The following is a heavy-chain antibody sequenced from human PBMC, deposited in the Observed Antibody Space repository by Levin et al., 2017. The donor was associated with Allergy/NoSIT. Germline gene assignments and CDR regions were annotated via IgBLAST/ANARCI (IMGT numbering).Heavy chain of an antibody. J-gene: IGHJ6*03. V-gene: IGHV4-34*01. CDR2: INHSGST. CDR1: GDSFSSSSYF. CDR3: ARSRRFGVHMVWSYYYTDV. D-gene: IGHD3-3*01. Sequence: PSETLSLTCAVYGDSFSSSSYFWGWIRQPPGKGLEWIGEINHSGSTNYNPSLKSRVAMSVDTSKNQFSLKIRSVTAADTAVYYCARSRRFGVHMVWSYYYTDVWGRGTTVTVSS.